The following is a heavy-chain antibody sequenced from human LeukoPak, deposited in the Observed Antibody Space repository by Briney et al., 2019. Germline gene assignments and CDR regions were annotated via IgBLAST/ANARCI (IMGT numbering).Heavy chain of an antibody. D-gene: IGHD1-7*01. CDR2: VYTSGST. CDR1: GGSISGYY. Sequence: KPSETLSLTCGVSGGSISGYYWTWIRQPAGKGLEWIGRVYTSGSTHYNPSLKTRLTMSVDTSKNQFSLKLSSVTAADTAVYYCARLITGTTTAFDIWGQGTMVTVSS. J-gene: IGHJ3*02. CDR3: ARLITGTTTAFDI. V-gene: IGHV4-4*07.